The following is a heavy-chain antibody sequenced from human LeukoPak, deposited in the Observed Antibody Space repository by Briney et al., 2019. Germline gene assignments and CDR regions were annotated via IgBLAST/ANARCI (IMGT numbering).Heavy chain of an antibody. V-gene: IGHV3-48*02. J-gene: IGHJ5*02. CDR1: GFTFSIYA. CDR2: ISSSSTTI. Sequence: PGRSLRLSCAASGFTFSIYAMNWVRQAPGKGLEWVSYISSSSTTIYYADSVKGRFTISRDDAKNLLFLQMNSLRDEDTAVYYCVYNWFDPWGQGTLVAVSS. CDR3: VYNWFDP.